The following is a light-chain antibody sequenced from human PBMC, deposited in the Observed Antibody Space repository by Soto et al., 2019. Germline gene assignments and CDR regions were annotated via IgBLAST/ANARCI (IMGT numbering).Light chain of an antibody. CDR2: DVS. V-gene: IGLV2-11*01. J-gene: IGLJ3*02. CDR1: SSDVDGYNY. CDR3: CSYAGNSLWV. Sequence: QSVLTQPRSVSGSPGQSVTISCTGTSSDVDGYNYVSWYQQHPGKAPKLMIYDVSKWPSGVPDRFSGSKSGNTASLTISGLQAEDEADYYCCSYAGNSLWVFGGGTKLTVL.